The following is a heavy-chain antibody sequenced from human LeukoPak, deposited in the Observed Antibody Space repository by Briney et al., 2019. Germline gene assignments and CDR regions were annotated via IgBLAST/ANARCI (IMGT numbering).Heavy chain of an antibody. CDR3: ATRYSSGWALGY. D-gene: IGHD6-19*01. CDR1: GGSIRSSSYY. J-gene: IGHJ4*02. CDR2: TYYSGST. V-gene: IGHV4-39*07. Sequence: SETLSLTCTVSGGSIRSSSYYWGWIRQPPGKGLEWIGYTYYSGSTYYNPSLKSRVTMSVDTSKNQFSLKLSSVTAADTAVYYCATRYSSGWALGYWGQGTLVTVSS.